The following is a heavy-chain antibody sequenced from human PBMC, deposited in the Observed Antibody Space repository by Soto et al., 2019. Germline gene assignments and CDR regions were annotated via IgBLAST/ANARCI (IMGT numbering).Heavy chain of an antibody. D-gene: IGHD6-19*01. Sequence: GFLRLSCAASGFTFRNYWVHWVRQAPREGLVWVSGVSSNRGSTYYADSVKGRFTISRDNAKNTLHLQMNSLRAEDTALYYCAKVAVAGTAFDIWGQGTMVTVSS. CDR1: GFTFRNYW. V-gene: IGHV3-74*01. J-gene: IGHJ3*02. CDR3: AKVAVAGTAFDI. CDR2: VSSNRGST.